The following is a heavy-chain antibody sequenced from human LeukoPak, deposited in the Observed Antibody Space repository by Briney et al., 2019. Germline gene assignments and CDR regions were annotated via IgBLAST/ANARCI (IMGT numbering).Heavy chain of an antibody. Sequence: GGSLRLSCAASGFTFDDYATHWVRQAPGKGLEWVSGISWNSGSIGYADSVKGRFTISRDNAKNSLYLQMNSLRAEDTAVYYCARQWQLADLLDYWGQGTLVTVSS. J-gene: IGHJ4*02. CDR1: GFTFDDYA. CDR2: ISWNSGSI. D-gene: IGHD6-13*01. V-gene: IGHV3-9*01. CDR3: ARQWQLADLLDY.